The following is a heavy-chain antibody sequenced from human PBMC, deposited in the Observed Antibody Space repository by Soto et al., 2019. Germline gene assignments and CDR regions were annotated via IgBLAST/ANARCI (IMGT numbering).Heavy chain of an antibody. J-gene: IGHJ3*02. CDR3: ARGRIVASIHDAFEI. CDR2: ISAYNGKR. V-gene: IGHV1-18*01. D-gene: IGHD2-21*01. Sequence: QGQLLQSGDEVKKPGASVRVSCRASGYDFTSHGISWVRQAPGQGLEWVSWISAYNGKRDTAQKFRGRVTMTLDTSTDTAHMELGDLTSADTAVYYCARGRIVASIHDAFEIWGQGTMVAVSS. CDR1: GYDFTSHG.